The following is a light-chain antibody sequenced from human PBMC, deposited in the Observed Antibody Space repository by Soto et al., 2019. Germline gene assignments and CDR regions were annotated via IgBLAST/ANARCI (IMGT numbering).Light chain of an antibody. V-gene: IGLV2-23*01. Sequence: QSVLTQPASVSGSPGQSITISCTGTSSDVGSYNLVSWYQQYSGKAPQLIIYEGSKRPSGVSNRFSGSKSGNTASLTISGLQAEDEADYYCCSYAGSTTWVFGGGTKLTVL. CDR1: SSDVGSYNL. CDR2: EGS. J-gene: IGLJ3*02. CDR3: CSYAGSTTWV.